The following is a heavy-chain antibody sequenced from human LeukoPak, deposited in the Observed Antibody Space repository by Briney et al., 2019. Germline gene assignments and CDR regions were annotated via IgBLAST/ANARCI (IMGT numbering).Heavy chain of an antibody. V-gene: IGHV3-21*01. CDR2: ISSSIIYI. D-gene: IGHD3-9*01. CDR1: GFTFSSHA. J-gene: IGHJ4*02. CDR3: RRRHTRL. Sequence: GGSLRLSCAASGFTFSSHAMNWDRQAPGKGLDWFSSISSSIIYIYYADSVKGRFTISRDNAKNSLYLQMNSLRAEDTFFFSSRRRHTRLWGQGTLVTVSS.